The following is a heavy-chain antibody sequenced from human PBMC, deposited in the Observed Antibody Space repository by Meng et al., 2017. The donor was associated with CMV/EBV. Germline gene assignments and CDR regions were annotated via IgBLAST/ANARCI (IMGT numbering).Heavy chain of an antibody. CDR3: ARRPLYIVVVPAARNWFDP. D-gene: IGHD2-2*01. V-gene: IGHV4-34*01. J-gene: IGHJ5*02. CDR1: GGSFSGYY. CDR2: INHSGST. Sequence: SETLSLTCAVYGGSFSGYYWSWIRQPPGKGLEWIGEINHSGSTNYNPSLKSRVTISVDTSKNQFSLKLSPVTAADTAVYYCARRPLYIVVVPAARNWFDPWGQGTLVTVSS.